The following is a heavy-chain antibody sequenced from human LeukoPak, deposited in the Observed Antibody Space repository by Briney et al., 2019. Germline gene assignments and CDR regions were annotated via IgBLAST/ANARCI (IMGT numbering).Heavy chain of an antibody. CDR1: GFTFSSYE. J-gene: IGHJ6*03. CDR2: ISSSSSTI. Sequence: GGSLRLSCAVSGFTFSSYEMNWVRQAPGKGLEWVSYISSSSSTIYYADSVKGRFTISRDNAKNSLYLQMNSLRAEDTAVYYCARALIAVAGSYYYYMDVWGKGTTVTVSS. V-gene: IGHV3-48*01. CDR3: ARALIAVAGSYYYYMDV. D-gene: IGHD6-19*01.